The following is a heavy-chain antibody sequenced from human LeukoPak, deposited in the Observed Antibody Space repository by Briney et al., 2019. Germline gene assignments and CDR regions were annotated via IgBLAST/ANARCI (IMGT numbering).Heavy chain of an antibody. CDR2: INDNGDGT. V-gene: IGHV3-23*01. D-gene: IGHD3-16*01. CDR3: AKGLRTGVGPYMGYHYYMDV. CDR1: GFTFSSYG. J-gene: IGHJ6*03. Sequence: PGGFLRLSCAASGFTFSSYGMHWVRQAPGKGLKWVSTINDNGDGTYYADSVKGRFTISRDNSYNTVSLQMNSLRDEDTGVYYCAKGLRTGVGPYMGYHYYMDVWGKGATVTVSS.